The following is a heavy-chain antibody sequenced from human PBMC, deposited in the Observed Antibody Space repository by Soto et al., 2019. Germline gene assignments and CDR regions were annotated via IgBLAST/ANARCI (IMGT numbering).Heavy chain of an antibody. CDR2: ISSSSSTI. J-gene: IGHJ6*02. CDR3: ARDRKVTTNYYYYYGMDV. CDR1: GFTFSSYS. Sequence: GGSLRLSCAASGFTFSSYSMNWVRQAPGKGLEWVSYISSSSSTIYYADSVKGRFTISRDNAKNSLYLQMNSLRDEDTAVYYCARDRKVTTNYYYYYGMDVWGQGTTVTSP. D-gene: IGHD4-17*01. V-gene: IGHV3-48*02.